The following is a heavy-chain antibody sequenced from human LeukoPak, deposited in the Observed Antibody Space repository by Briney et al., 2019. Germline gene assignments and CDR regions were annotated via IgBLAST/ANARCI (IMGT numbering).Heavy chain of an antibody. Sequence: GASVKVSCKASGGTSSSYAISWVRQAPGQGLEWMGGIIPIFGTANYAQKFQGRVTITADESTSTAYMELSSLRSEDTAVYYCASSTKTVTTDWFDPWGQGTLVTVSS. J-gene: IGHJ5*02. D-gene: IGHD4-17*01. CDR3: ASSTKTVTTDWFDP. CDR1: GGTSSSYA. CDR2: IIPIFGTA. V-gene: IGHV1-69*13.